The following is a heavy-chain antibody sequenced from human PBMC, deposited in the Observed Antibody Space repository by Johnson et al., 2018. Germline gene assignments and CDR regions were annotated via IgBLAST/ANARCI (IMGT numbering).Heavy chain of an antibody. CDR2: IYSEGST. CDR3: AREGNDAFDL. Sequence: VQLVESGGGLVQPGGSLRLSCAASGFTVSGDYMNWVRQAPGKGLEWVSVIYSEGSTNYADSVKGRFTISRDISKNTLYLQMDSLTTEDTAVYYCAREGNDAFDLWGQGTMVTVSS. V-gene: IGHV3-66*02. J-gene: IGHJ3*01. CDR1: GFTVSGDY.